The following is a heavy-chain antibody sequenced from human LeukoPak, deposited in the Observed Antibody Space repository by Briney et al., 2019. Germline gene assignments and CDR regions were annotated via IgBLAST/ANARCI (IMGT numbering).Heavy chain of an antibody. Sequence: SVEVSCKASGFTFSSSAMQWVRQARGQRLEWIGWIVVGSGNTNYAQKFQERVTITRDMSTSTAYMELSSLRSEDTAVYYCAAGLGGSYCWFDPWGQGTLVTVSS. CDR3: AAGLGGSYCWFDP. D-gene: IGHD1-26*01. CDR2: IVVGSGNT. CDR1: GFTFSSSA. V-gene: IGHV1-58*02. J-gene: IGHJ5*02.